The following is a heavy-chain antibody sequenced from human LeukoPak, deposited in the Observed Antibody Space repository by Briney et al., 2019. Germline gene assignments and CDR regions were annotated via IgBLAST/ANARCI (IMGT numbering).Heavy chain of an antibody. D-gene: IGHD3-16*02. V-gene: IGHV3-30-3*01. J-gene: IGHJ3*02. CDR3: ARETAEWQLSNAFVI. CDR2: ISYDGSKQ. Sequence: GGSLRLSCAASGFTFSNYAMHWVRQAPGKGLEWVAVISYDGSKQYYADSVKGRFTISRDNSKNTLFLQMNSLRAEDTAVHYCARETAEWQLSNAFVIWGQGTMVTVSS. CDR1: GFTFSNYA.